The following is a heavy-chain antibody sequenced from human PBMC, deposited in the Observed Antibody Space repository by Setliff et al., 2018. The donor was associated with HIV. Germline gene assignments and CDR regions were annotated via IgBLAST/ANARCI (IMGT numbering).Heavy chain of an antibody. Sequence: PSETLSLTCTVSGPSINIHYWSWIRQSPGKAFEWIGYIYSTGSTNYNPSLQSRVTIPMVASRNQFSLKVTSVTAADTAVYHCAKGAGFYGDYTFDHWGQGRQVTVSS. CDR3: AKGAGFYGDYTFDH. D-gene: IGHD4-17*01. V-gene: IGHV4-59*11. CDR1: GPSINIHY. J-gene: IGHJ4*02. CDR2: IYSTGST.